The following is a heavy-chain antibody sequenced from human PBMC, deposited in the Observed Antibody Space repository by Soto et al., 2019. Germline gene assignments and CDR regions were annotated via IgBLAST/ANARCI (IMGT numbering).Heavy chain of an antibody. CDR3: ARAKGYCSGGSCYPRH. J-gene: IGHJ4*02. Sequence: PGGSLRLSCAASGFTFSSYGMHWVRQAPGKGLEWVAVIWYDGSNKYYADSVKGRFTISRDNSKNTLYLQMNSLRAEDTAVYYCARAKGYCSGGSCYPRHWGQGTLVTVSS. CDR1: GFTFSSYG. CDR2: IWYDGSNK. D-gene: IGHD2-15*01. V-gene: IGHV3-33*01.